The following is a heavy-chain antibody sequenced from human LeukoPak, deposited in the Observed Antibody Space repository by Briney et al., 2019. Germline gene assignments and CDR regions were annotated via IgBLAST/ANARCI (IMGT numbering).Heavy chain of an antibody. CDR2: ISGSADST. Sequence: GGSLRLSCAASGFTFTNYAMTWVRQAPGKGLEWVSVISGSADSTYYADSVKGRFTISRDNSKNTLFLQMNTLRAEDTAVYYCAKAPAAYGFDYWGQGTLVTVSS. CDR3: AKAPAAYGFDY. D-gene: IGHD4-17*01. V-gene: IGHV3-23*01. J-gene: IGHJ4*02. CDR1: GFTFTNYA.